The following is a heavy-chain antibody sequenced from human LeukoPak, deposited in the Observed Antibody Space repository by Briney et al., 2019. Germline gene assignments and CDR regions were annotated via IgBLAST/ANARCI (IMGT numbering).Heavy chain of an antibody. CDR1: GYTFTSYY. Sequence: ASVKVSCKASGYTFTSYYMHWVRQAPGQGLEWMGIINPSGGSTSYAQKFQGRVTTTRDTSTSTVYMELSSLRSEDTAVYYCAGTYSPYYFDYWGQGTLVTVSS. CDR2: INPSGGST. CDR3: AGTYSPYYFDY. D-gene: IGHD1-14*01. J-gene: IGHJ4*02. V-gene: IGHV1-46*01.